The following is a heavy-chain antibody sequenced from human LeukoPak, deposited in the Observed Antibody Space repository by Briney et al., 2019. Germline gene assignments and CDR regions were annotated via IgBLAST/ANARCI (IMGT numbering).Heavy chain of an antibody. Sequence: PSETLSLTCAVYGGSFSGYYWSWIRQPPGKGLEWIGEINHSGSTNYNPSLKSRVTISVDKSKNQFSLILSSVTAADTAVYYCARDVGARLSGFWGQGTLVTVSS. CDR3: ARDVGARLSGF. CDR1: GGSFSGYY. CDR2: INHSGST. J-gene: IGHJ4*02. V-gene: IGHV4-34*01. D-gene: IGHD6-6*01.